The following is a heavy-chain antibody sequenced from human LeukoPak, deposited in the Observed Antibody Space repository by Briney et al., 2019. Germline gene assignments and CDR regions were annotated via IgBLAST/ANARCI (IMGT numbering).Heavy chain of an antibody. J-gene: IGHJ4*02. CDR2: IYRTGST. D-gene: IGHD6-13*01. CDR1: GGSISSGAY. V-gene: IGHV4-38-2*02. CDR3: ATAIAAAGTHFDY. Sequence: PSETLSLTCTVSGGSISSGAYWGWVRQPPGMGLEWIATIYRTGSTYYNPSLESRVTISIDTSKNQFSLKLNSVTAADTAVYYCATAIAAAGTHFDYWGQGTLVTVSS.